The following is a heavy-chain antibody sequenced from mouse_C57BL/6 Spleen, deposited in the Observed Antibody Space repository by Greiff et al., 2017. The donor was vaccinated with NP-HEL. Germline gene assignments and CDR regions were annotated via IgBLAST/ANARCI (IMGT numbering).Heavy chain of an antibody. D-gene: IGHD2-3*01. CDR2: IHPNSGST. Sequence: QVQLKQPGAELVKPGASVKLSCKASGYTFTSYWMHWMKQRPGQGLEWIGMIHPNSGSTNYNEKFKSKATLTVDKSSSTAYMQLSSLTSEDSAVYYCARWLLLWYFDVWGTGTTVTVSS. CDR1: GYTFTSYW. V-gene: IGHV1-64*01. J-gene: IGHJ1*03. CDR3: ARWLLLWYFDV.